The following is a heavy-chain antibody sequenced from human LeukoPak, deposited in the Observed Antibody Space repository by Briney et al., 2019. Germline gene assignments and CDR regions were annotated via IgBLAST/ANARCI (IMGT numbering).Heavy chain of an antibody. J-gene: IGHJ4*02. CDR3: ARHSPTWIYYFDY. V-gene: IGHV4-38-2*01. Sequence: HPSETLSLTCAVSGYSISSGYYWGWIRQPPGKGLEWIGSIYHSGSTYYNPSLKSRVTISVDTSKNQFSLKLSSVTAADTAVYYCARHSPTWIYYFDYWGQGTLVTVSS. CDR2: IYHSGST. CDR1: GYSISSGYY. D-gene: IGHD2/OR15-2a*01.